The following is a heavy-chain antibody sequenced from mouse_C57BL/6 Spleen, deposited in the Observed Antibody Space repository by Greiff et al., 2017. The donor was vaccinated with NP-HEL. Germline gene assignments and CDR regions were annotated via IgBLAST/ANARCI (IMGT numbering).Heavy chain of an antibody. V-gene: IGHV1-52*01. CDR3: ARPYSNYGAMDY. CDR1: GYTFTSYW. CDR2: IDPSDSET. Sequence: QVQLQQPGAELVRPGSSVKLSCKASGYTFTSYWMHWVKQRPIQGLEWIGNIDPSDSETHYNQKFKDKATLTVDKSSSTAYMQLSSLTSEDSAVYYCARPYSNYGAMDYWGQGTSVTVSS. D-gene: IGHD2-5*01. J-gene: IGHJ4*01.